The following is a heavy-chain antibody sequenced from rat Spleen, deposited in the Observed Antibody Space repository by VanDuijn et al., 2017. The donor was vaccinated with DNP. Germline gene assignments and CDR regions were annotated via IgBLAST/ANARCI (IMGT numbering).Heavy chain of an antibody. CDR2: ISYDVGNT. J-gene: IGHJ2*01. V-gene: IGHV5-22*01. D-gene: IGHD1-4*01. CDR3: ARHVLPLRVWDY. CDR1: GFTLSDYY. Sequence: EVQLVESGGDLVQPGRSLKLSCAASGFTLSDYYMAWVRQAPTKGLEWVAYISYDVGNTYYRDSVKGRFTISRDNAKNTLYLQMNSLRSEDMATYYCARHVLPLRVWDYWGQGVMVTVSS.